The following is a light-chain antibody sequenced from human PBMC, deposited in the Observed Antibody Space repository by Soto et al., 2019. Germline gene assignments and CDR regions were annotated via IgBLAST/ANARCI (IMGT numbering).Light chain of an antibody. CDR3: QQYGCSPYT. V-gene: IGKV3-20*01. Sequence: EIVLTQSPGTLSLSPGDRATLSGRASQSVGSNYLAWYQQKPGQAPMLLIYAASSRATGIPARFSGSGSGTDCTLTISRLEAEDFAVYYCQQYGCSPYTFRHGTKVDIK. CDR2: AAS. J-gene: IGKJ1*01. CDR1: QSVGSNY.